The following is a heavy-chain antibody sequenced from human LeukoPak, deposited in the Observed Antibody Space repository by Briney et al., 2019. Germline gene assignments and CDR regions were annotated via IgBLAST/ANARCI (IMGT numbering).Heavy chain of an antibody. Sequence: SETLSLTCTVSGGSISSYYWSWIRQPPGKGLEWIGHIYYSGSTNYNPSLKSRVTISVDTSKNQFSLKLSSVTAADTALYYCAIRFGRLEAGGTPFDSWGQGTLVTVSS. V-gene: IGHV4-59*01. CDR1: GGSISSYY. J-gene: IGHJ4*02. CDR2: IYYSGST. CDR3: AIRFGRLEAGGTPFDS. D-gene: IGHD6-13*01.